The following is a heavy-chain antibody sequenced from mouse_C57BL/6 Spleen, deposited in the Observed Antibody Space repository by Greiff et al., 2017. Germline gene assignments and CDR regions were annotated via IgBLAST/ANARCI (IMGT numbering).Heavy chain of an antibody. J-gene: IGHJ2*01. V-gene: IGHV5-9-1*02. CDR1: GFTFSSYA. Sequence: EVKLMESGEGLVKPGGSLKLSCAASGFTFSSYAMSWVRQTPEKRLEWVAYISSGGDYIYYADTVKGRFTISRDNARNTLYLQMSSLKSEDTAMYYCTRDRGTTVVADYWGQGTTLTVSS. CDR3: TRDRGTTVVADY. D-gene: IGHD1-1*01. CDR2: ISSGGDYI.